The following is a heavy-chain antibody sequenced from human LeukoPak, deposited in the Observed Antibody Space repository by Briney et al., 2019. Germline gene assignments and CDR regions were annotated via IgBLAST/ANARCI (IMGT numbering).Heavy chain of an antibody. CDR1: GFTFSSYG. V-gene: IGHV3-30*03. CDR2: ISYDGSNK. D-gene: IGHD3-22*01. Sequence: GGSLRLSCAASGFTFSSYGMHWVRQAPGKGLEWVAVISYDGSNKYYADSVKGRFTISRDNSKNTLYLQMNSLRAEDTAVYYCAREQWFRWEYWGQGILVTVSS. CDR3: AREQWFRWEY. J-gene: IGHJ4*02.